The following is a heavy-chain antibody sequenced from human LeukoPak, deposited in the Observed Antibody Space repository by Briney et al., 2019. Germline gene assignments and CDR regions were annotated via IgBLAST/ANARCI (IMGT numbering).Heavy chain of an antibody. CDR3: ARGGYYYDSSGYYPVAPDYFDY. CDR2: ISAYNGNT. Sequence: ASVKVSCKASGYTFTSYGISWVRQAPGQGLEWMGWISAYNGNTNYAQKFQGRVTITTDESTSTAYMELSSLRSEDTAVYYCARGGYYYDSSGYYPVAPDYFDYWGQGTLVTVSS. J-gene: IGHJ4*02. CDR1: GYTFTSYG. V-gene: IGHV1-18*01. D-gene: IGHD3-22*01.